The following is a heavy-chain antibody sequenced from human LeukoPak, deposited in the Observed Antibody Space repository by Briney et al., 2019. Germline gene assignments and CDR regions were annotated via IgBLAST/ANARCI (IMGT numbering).Heavy chain of an antibody. J-gene: IGHJ5*02. D-gene: IGHD6-13*01. CDR3: ARDVIAAADPYNWFDP. CDR1: GDSISSSSYY. CDR2: IYHSGST. V-gene: IGHV4-39*07. Sequence: SETLSLTCTVSGDSISSSSYYWGWIRQPPGKGLEWIGSIYHSGSTYYNPSLKSRVTISVDTSKNQFSLKLSSVTAADTAVYYCARDVIAAADPYNWFDPWGQGTLVTVSS.